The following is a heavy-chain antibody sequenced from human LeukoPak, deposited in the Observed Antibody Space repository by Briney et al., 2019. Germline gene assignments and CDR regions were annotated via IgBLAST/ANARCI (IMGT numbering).Heavy chain of an antibody. CDR2: IYQRGNS. CDR3: ARMTTITIFDV. D-gene: IGHD4-4*01. Sequence: PSETLSLTCVVSGGSISSGGSSWTWVRQPPGKGLEWIGYIYQRGNSYYNPSLKSRVSISLDRSKNHFSLSLSSVTAADTAVYYCARMTTITIFDVWGQGTLVTVSS. CDR1: GGSISSGGSS. V-gene: IGHV4-30-2*01. J-gene: IGHJ4*02.